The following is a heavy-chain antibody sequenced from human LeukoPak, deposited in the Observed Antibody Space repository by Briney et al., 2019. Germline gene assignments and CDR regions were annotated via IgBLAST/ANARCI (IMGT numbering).Heavy chain of an antibody. CDR2: IYYSGST. V-gene: IGHV4-59*02. Sequence: GSLRLSCAASGFTVSSNYMSWIRQPPGKGLEWIGYIYYSGSTNYNPSLKSRVTISVDTSKNQFSLKLSSVTAADTAVYYCATYPKRETWETLDHWGQGTLVTVSS. CDR3: ATYPKRETWETLDH. J-gene: IGHJ4*02. CDR1: GFTVSSNY. D-gene: IGHD1-26*01.